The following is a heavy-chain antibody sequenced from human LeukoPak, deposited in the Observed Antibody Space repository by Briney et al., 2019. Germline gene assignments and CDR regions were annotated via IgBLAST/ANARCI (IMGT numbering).Heavy chain of an antibody. CDR3: ARAQGYYDSSGSSWYFDL. CDR2: FSGSGGST. Sequence: GGSLRLSCAASGFTFSSYAMSWVRQAPGKGLECISGFSGSGGSTYYADSVKGRFTISRDNSKNTLYLQMNSLRAEDTAVYYCARAQGYYDSSGSSWYFDLWGRGTLVTVSS. V-gene: IGHV3-23*01. CDR1: GFTFSSYA. J-gene: IGHJ2*01. D-gene: IGHD3-22*01.